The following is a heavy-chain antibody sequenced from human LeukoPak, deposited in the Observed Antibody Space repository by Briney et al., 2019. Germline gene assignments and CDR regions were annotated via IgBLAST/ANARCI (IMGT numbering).Heavy chain of an antibody. CDR1: GGTFSSYA. J-gene: IGHJ6*02. D-gene: IGHD4-23*01. CDR3: ASTVVTPNTAYGMDV. V-gene: IGHV1-69*04. CDR2: IIPILGIA. Sequence: PVKVSYTPSGGTFSSYAISWVRQSPGHGLEWMGRIIPILGIANYAQKFQGRVTITAEKSTSTAYMELSSLRSEDTAVYYCASTVVTPNTAYGMDVWGQGTTVTVSS.